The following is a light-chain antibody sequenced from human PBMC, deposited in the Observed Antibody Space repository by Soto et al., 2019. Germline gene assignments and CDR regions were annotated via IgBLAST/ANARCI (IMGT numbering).Light chain of an antibody. CDR1: QSVSSY. CDR3: QQRSNWAST. CDR2: DAS. J-gene: IGKJ4*01. Sequence: EIVLTQSPATLSLSPGHRATLSCSASQSVSSYLAWYQQKPGQAPRLLIYDASNRATGIPARFSGSGSGTDVTLTITSLEPEDFAVYYCQQRSNWASTFGGGTKVEIK. V-gene: IGKV3-11*01.